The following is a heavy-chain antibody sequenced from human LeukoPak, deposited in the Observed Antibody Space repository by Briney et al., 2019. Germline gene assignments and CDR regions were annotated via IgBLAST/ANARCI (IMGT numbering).Heavy chain of an antibody. Sequence: GRSLRLSCAASGFTFSSYAMHWVRQAPGKGLEWVAVISYDGSNKYYADSVKGRFTISRDNPKNTLYLQMNSLRAEDTAVYYCARDGSGSSWYVGNYFDYWVQGTLVTVSS. CDR3: ARDGSGSSWYVGNYFDY. CDR2: ISYDGSNK. D-gene: IGHD6-13*01. J-gene: IGHJ4*02. V-gene: IGHV3-30*04. CDR1: GFTFSSYA.